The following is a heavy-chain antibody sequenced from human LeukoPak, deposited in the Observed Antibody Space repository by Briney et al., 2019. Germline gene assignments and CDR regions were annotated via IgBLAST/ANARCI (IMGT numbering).Heavy chain of an antibody. V-gene: IGHV4-4*07. CDR1: GGSISSYY. J-gene: IGHJ3*02. Sequence: SETLSLTCTVSGGSISSYYWSWIRQPAGKGLEWIGRIYTNGNTDYNPSLKSRVTVSVDTSKNQFSLRLSSVTAADTAVYYCAIQIVVVITTDAFDIWGQGTMVTVSS. CDR3: AIQIVVVITTDAFDI. D-gene: IGHD3-22*01. CDR2: IYTNGNT.